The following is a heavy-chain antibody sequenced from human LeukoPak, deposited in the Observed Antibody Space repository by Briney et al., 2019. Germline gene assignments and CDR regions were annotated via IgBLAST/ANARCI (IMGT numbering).Heavy chain of an antibody. V-gene: IGHV4-4*02. J-gene: IGHJ4*02. CDR1: GGSISSTNW. Sequence: PSGTLSLTCAVSGGSISSTNWWSWVRQPPGKGLEWIGEIFQSGRTNYNPSLKSRVTISVDKSRNQFSLRLSSVTAADTAMYYCARESGYNAFDYWGQGTLVTVSS. CDR2: IFQSGRT. CDR3: ARESGYNAFDY. D-gene: IGHD5-24*01.